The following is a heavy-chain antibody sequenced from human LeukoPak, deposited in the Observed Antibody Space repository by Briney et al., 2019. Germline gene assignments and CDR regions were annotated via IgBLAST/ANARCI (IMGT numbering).Heavy chain of an antibody. J-gene: IGHJ6*02. CDR3: ARDLRVTTIRYYYYGVDV. CDR2: IYTSGST. D-gene: IGHD4-11*01. Sequence: SETLSLTCTVSGGSISSYYWSWIRQPAGKGLEWIGRIYTSGSTNYNPSLKSRVTMSVDTSKNQFSLKLSSVTAADTAVYYCARDLRVTTIRYYYYGVDVWGQGTTVTVSS. CDR1: GGSISSYY. V-gene: IGHV4-4*07.